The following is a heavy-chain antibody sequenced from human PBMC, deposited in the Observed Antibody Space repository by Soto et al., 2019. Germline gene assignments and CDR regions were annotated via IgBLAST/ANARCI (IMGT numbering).Heavy chain of an antibody. CDR2: INPSGST. CDR1: GGSFSGYY. V-gene: IGHV4-34*01. Sequence: QVQLQQWGAGLLKPSETLSLTCAVYGGSFSGYYWSWIRQPPGKGLEWIGEINPSGSTNYTPSLKSRVTMSGDTPTNQFSLKLTSVTAADTAVYYCARGRDGGAANWGQGTLVTVSS. CDR3: ARGRDGGAAN. J-gene: IGHJ4*02. D-gene: IGHD4-17*01.